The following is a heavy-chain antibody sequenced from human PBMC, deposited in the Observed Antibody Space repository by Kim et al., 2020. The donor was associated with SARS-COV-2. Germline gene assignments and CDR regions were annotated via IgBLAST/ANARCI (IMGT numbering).Heavy chain of an antibody. D-gene: IGHD1-26*01. V-gene: IGHV3-23*01. CDR3: AKDTPRWELLYYFDY. Sequence: SRGGRFTIPRATSKNTLYLQMASLRAEDTAVYYCAKDTPRWELLYYFDYWGQGALVTVSS. J-gene: IGHJ4*02.